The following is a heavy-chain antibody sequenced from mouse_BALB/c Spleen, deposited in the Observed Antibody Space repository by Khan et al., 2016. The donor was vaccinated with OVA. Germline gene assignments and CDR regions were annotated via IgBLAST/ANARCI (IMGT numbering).Heavy chain of an antibody. V-gene: IGHV1S135*01. CDR2: IDPYNGGT. D-gene: IGHD1-1*01. CDR1: GYSFTDYN. CDR3: ARTDYYDSSYYFDC. Sequence: VQLQQSGPELVKPGASVKVSCKASGYSFTDYNMFWVKQSHGKSLEWIGYIDPYNGGTSYNQKFKGKATLTVDKSSSTAFMHLSSLTSEDSAVFYCARTDYYDSSYYFDCWGQVTTLTVSS. J-gene: IGHJ2*01.